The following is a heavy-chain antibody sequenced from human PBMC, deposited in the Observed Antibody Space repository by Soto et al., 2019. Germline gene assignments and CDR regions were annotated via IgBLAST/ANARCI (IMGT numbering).Heavy chain of an antibody. CDR2: VNWNGGST. Sequence: PGGSLRLSCAASGFTFDDYGMSWARQAPGKGLEWVSGVNWNGGSTGYADSVKGRFTISRDNAKNSLYLQMNSLSAEDTAFYYCVRGASLNFDYWGQGTLVTVSS. CDR1: GFTFDDYG. D-gene: IGHD1-26*01. CDR3: VRGASLNFDY. V-gene: IGHV3-20*04. J-gene: IGHJ4*02.